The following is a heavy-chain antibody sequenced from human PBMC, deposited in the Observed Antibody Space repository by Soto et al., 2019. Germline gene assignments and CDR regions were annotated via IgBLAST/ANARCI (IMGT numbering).Heavy chain of an antibody. CDR1: GFTFSNAW. V-gene: IGHV3-15*01. Sequence: GGSLRLSCAASGFTFSNAWMSWVRQAPGKGLEWVGRIKSKTDGGTTDYAAPVKGRFTISRDDSKNTLYLQMNSLKTEDTAVYYCTTAGEYIVVVPAAIGSYMDVWVKGTTVTVSS. J-gene: IGHJ6*03. D-gene: IGHD2-2*01. CDR3: TTAGEYIVVVPAAIGSYMDV. CDR2: IKSKTDGGTT.